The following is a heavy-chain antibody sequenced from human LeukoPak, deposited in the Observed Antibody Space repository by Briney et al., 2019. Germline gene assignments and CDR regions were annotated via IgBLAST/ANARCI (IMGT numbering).Heavy chain of an antibody. V-gene: IGHV3-74*01. CDR3: ARATGWQPFDY. Sequence: PGRSLRLSCAASGFTFSSYWMHWVRQAPGKGLVWVSRINSDGSSTSYADSVKGRFTISRDNAKSTLYLQMDSLRAEDTAVYYCARATGWQPFDYWGQGTLVTVSS. CDR2: INSDGSST. D-gene: IGHD6-19*01. J-gene: IGHJ4*02. CDR1: GFTFSSYW.